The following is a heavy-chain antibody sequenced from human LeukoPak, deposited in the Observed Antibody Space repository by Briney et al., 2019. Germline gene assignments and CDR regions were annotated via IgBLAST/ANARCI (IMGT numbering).Heavy chain of an antibody. CDR3: ARVRGATAVTMYFDF. Sequence: GGSLRLSCAASGLTFTGYSMNWVRKAPGKGLEWVSFISSSSDTIYYADSVKGRFTISRDNAKNSLYLQMTSPRDDDTAVYYCARVRGATAVTMYFDFWGQGTLVTVSS. CDR2: ISSSSDTI. D-gene: IGHD4-23*01. CDR1: GLTFTGYS. J-gene: IGHJ4*02. V-gene: IGHV3-48*02.